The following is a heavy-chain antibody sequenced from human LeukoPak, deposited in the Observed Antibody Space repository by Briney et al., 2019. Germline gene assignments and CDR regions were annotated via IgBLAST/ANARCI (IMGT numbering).Heavy chain of an antibody. CDR2: ISSSSSTI. CDR3: ASFVSGWYNNY. J-gene: IGHJ4*02. V-gene: IGHV3-48*01. D-gene: IGHD6-19*01. CDR1: GFTFSSYS. Sequence: GGSLRLSCAASGFTFSSYSMNWVRQASGKGLEWVSYISSSSSTIYYADSVKGRFTISRDNAKNSLYLQMNSLRAEDTAVYYCASFVSGWYNNYWGQGTLVTVSS.